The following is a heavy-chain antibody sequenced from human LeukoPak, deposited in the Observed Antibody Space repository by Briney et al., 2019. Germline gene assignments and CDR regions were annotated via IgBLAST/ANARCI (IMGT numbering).Heavy chain of an antibody. CDR2: ISYDGSNK. CDR1: GFTFSSYA. V-gene: IGHV3-30*04. Sequence: GGSLRLSCAASGFTFSSYAMHWVRQAPGKGLEWVTIISYDGSNKYYADSVKGRFTISRDNAKNTLYLQMNSLRAEDTAVYYCARPPRGWGQGTLVTVSS. D-gene: IGHD3-16*01. J-gene: IGHJ4*02. CDR3: ARPPRG.